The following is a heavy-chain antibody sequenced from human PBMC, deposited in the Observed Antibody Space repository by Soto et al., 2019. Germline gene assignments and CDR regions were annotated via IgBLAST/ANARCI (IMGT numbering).Heavy chain of an antibody. Sequence: GASVKVSCKASGGTFSSYAISWVLQAPGQGLEWMGGIIPIFGTANYAQKFQGRVTITADESTSTAYMELSSLRSEDTAVYYCARGIESSSWFDPWGQGTLVTVSS. J-gene: IGHJ5*02. CDR1: GGTFSSYA. CDR2: IIPIFGTA. V-gene: IGHV1-69*13. D-gene: IGHD6-13*01. CDR3: ARGIESSSWFDP.